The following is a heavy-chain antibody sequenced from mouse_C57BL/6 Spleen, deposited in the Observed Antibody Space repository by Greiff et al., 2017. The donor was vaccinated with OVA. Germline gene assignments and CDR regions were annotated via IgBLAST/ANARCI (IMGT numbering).Heavy chain of an antibody. V-gene: IGHV1-7*01. CDR3: AREGFGYDGGSFDY. J-gene: IGHJ2*01. Sequence: VQLQQSGPELAKPGASVKLSCKASGYTFTSYWVHWVKQWPGQGLEWLGYINPSSGYTKYNQKFKDKATLTADKSSSTAYMQLSSLTYEDSAVYYCAREGFGYDGGSFDYWGQGTTLTVSS. CDR1: GYTFTSYW. D-gene: IGHD2-2*01. CDR2: INPSSGYT.